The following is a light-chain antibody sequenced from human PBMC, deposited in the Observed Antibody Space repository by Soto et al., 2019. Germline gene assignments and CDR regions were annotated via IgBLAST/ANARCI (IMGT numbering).Light chain of an antibody. Sequence: ENGMTQSPATLSVSAGERTTLSCRATETLGRNYLAWYQQKPGQAPRILIYGASSRATGIPDRFSGSGSGIEFSLAISGLEPEDFAVDDWQPYASPRTFGQGTKVDIK. V-gene: IGKV3-20*01. CDR3: QPYASPRT. J-gene: IGKJ1*01. CDR1: ETLGRNY. CDR2: GAS.